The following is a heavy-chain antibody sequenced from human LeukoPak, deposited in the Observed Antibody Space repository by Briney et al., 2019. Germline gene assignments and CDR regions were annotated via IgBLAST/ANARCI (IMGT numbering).Heavy chain of an antibody. CDR2: ISTTGTTI. CDR1: GFTFSAYH. V-gene: IGHV3-48*01. Sequence: GGSLRLSCAASGFTFSAYHINWVRQAPGKGLEWISYISTTGTTIHYADSVKGRFAISRDNAKSSLYLQMNSLRAEDTAVYYCARDAVDTANAVWGQGTTVTVSS. J-gene: IGHJ6*02. CDR3: ARDAVDTANAV. D-gene: IGHD5-18*01.